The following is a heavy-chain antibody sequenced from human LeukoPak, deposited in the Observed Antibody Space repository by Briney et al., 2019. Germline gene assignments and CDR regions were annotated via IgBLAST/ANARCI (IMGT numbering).Heavy chain of an antibody. V-gene: IGHV4-31*03. CDR1: GGSISSGGYY. CDR3: ARGSYDILTGYIV. CDR2: IYYSGSI. Sequence: PSQTLSLTCTVSGGSISSGGYYWSWIRQHPGKGLEWIGYIYYSGSIYYNPSLKSRVTISVDTSKNQFSLKLSSVTAADTAVYYCARGSYDILTGYIVWGQGTLVTVSS. D-gene: IGHD3-9*01. J-gene: IGHJ4*02.